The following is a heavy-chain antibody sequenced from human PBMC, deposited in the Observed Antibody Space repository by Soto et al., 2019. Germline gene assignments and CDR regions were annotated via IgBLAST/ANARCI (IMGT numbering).Heavy chain of an antibody. J-gene: IGHJ6*02. CDR1: GGTFSSYA. Sequence: SVKVSCKASGGTFSSYAISWVRQAPGQGLEWMGGIIPIFGTADYAQKFQGRVTITADESTSTAYMELSSLRSEDTAVYYCARDDPPYLRIAAAGTYYYYGMDVWGQGTTVTVSS. CDR2: IIPIFGTA. V-gene: IGHV1-69*13. D-gene: IGHD6-13*01. CDR3: ARDDPPYLRIAAAGTYYYYGMDV.